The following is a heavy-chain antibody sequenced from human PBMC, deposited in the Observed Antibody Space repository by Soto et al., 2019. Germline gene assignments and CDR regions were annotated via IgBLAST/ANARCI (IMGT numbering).Heavy chain of an antibody. D-gene: IGHD3-10*01. CDR2: IYYSGST. Sequence: QVQLQESGPGLVKPSQTLSLTCTVSGGSISSGGYYWSWIRQHPGKGLEWIGYIYYSGSTYYNPSLKSRVTISVDTSKNQFSLKLSSVTAADTAVYYCARWFGKSNYYYYGMDVWGQGTTVTVSS. CDR1: GGSISSGGYY. J-gene: IGHJ6*02. CDR3: ARWFGKSNYYYYGMDV. V-gene: IGHV4-31*03.